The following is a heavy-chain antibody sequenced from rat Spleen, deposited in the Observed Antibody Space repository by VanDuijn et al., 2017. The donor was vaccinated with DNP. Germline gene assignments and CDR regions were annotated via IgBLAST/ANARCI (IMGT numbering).Heavy chain of an antibody. Sequence: EVQLVESGGALVPPGRSLKLSCAASGFTFRTYYMAWVRQAPKKGLEWVATLSTSGSRTYYPDSVKGRFTISRDNAENTVYLQMNSLRSEDTATYYCANYDGSYGGPAYWGQGTLVTVSS. V-gene: IGHV5-25*01. J-gene: IGHJ3*01. D-gene: IGHD1-12*02. CDR2: LSTSGSRT. CDR1: GFTFRTYY. CDR3: ANYDGSYGGPAY.